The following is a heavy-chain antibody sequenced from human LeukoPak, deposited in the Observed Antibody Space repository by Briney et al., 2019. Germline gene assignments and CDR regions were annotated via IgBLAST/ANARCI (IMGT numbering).Heavy chain of an antibody. CDR2: ISSRGSSI. V-gene: IGHV3-48*03. J-gene: IGHJ4*02. CDR1: GFNFSTYE. Sequence: GGSLRLSCAGSGFNFSTYEMNWVRQAPGKGLEWLSYISSRGSSIYYADSVKGRFTTSRDNAKNSLYLQMNSLRAEDTAVYFCARDKALNSWGQGTLVAVSP. CDR3: ARDKALNS.